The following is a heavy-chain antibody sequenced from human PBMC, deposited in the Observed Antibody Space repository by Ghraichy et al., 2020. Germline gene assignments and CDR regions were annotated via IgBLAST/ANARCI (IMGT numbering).Heavy chain of an antibody. D-gene: IGHD4-11*01. CDR1: GFTFSSYW. J-gene: IGHJ4*02. CDR3: ARVDYSNYGEFDY. V-gene: IGHV3-7*01. CDR2: IKQDGSEK. Sequence: GGSLRLSCAASGFTFSSYWMSWVRQAPGKGLEWVANIKQDGSEKYYVDSVKGRFTISRDNAKNSLYLQMNSLRAEDTAVYYCARVDYSNYGEFDYWGQGTLVTVSS.